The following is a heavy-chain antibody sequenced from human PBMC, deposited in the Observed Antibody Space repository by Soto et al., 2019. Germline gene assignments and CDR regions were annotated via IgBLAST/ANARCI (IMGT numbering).Heavy chain of an antibody. CDR3: ARTEVEVRGVMYYYYYGMDV. D-gene: IGHD3-10*01. CDR2: IWYDGSNK. Sequence: PGGSLRLSCAASGFTFSSYGMHWVRQAPGKGLEWVAVIWYDGSNKYYADSVKGRFTISRDNSKNTLYLQMNSLRAEDTAVYYCARTEVEVRGVMYYYYYGMDVWGQGTTVTVSS. J-gene: IGHJ6*02. CDR1: GFTFSSYG. V-gene: IGHV3-33*01.